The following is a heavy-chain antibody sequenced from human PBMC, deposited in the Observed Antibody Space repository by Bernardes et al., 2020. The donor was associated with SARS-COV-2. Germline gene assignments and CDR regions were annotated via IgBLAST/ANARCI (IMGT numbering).Heavy chain of an antibody. D-gene: IGHD3-22*01. CDR2: IDTDGSRT. CDR1: GFTFSSYW. CDR3: ASQIVVAA. V-gene: IGHV3-74*01. J-gene: IGHJ5*02. Sequence: ERSLRLSCTASGFTFSSYWMHWVRQAPGKGLVWVSHIDTDGSRTNYADSVKGRFTISRDNAKNTLYLQMNSLRAEDTAVYYCASQIVVAAWGQGTLVTVSS.